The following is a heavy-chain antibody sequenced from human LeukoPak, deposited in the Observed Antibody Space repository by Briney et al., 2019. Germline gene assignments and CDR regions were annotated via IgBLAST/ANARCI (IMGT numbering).Heavy chain of an antibody. D-gene: IGHD3-10*01. Sequence: SGGSLRLSCAASGFTVSSNYMSWVRQAPGKGLEWVSVIYSGGSTYYADSVKGRFTISRDNSKNTLYLQMNSLRAEDTAVYYCARIYSGSLDYWGQGTLVTASS. J-gene: IGHJ4*02. CDR2: IYSGGST. CDR3: ARIYSGSLDY. CDR1: GFTVSSNY. V-gene: IGHV3-66*01.